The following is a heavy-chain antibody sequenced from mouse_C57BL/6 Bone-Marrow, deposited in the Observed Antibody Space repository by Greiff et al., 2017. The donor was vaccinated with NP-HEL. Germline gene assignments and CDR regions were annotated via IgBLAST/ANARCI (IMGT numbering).Heavy chain of an antibody. D-gene: IGHD1-1*01. V-gene: IGHV1-80*01. CDR3: APLLLRGGSYYAMGY. CDR2: IYPGDGDT. CDR1: GYAFSSYW. J-gene: IGHJ4*01. Sequence: QVQLQQSGAELVKPGASVKISCKASGYAFSSYWMNWVKQRPGKGLEWIGQIYPGDGDTNYNGKFKGKATLTADKSSSTAYMQLSSLTSEDSAVYFCAPLLLRGGSYYAMGYWGQGTSVTVSS.